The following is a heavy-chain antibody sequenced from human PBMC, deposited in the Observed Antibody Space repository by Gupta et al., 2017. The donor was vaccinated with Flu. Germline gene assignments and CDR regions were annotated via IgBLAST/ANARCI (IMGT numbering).Heavy chain of an antibody. D-gene: IGHD1-26*01. V-gene: IGHV3-21*01. CDR2: ISSSSSYI. CDR1: GFTFSSYS. Sequence: EVQLVESGGGLVKPGGSLRLSCAASGFTFSSYSMNWVRQAPGKGLEWVSSISSSSSYIYYADSVKGRFTISRDNAKNSLYLQMNSLRAEDTAVYYCARVWRGVGAYSDYWGQGTLVTVSS. CDR3: ARVWRGVGAYSDY. J-gene: IGHJ4*02.